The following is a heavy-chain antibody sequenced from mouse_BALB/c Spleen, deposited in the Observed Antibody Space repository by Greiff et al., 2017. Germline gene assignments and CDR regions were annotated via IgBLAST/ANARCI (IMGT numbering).Heavy chain of an antibody. J-gene: IGHJ4*01. CDR2: ISYSGST. CDR3: ARYSIYYGRYYAMDY. Sequence: VHVKQSGPSLVKPSQTLSLTCSVTGDSITSGYWNWIRKFPGNKLEYMGYISYSGSTYYNPSLKSRISITRDTSKNQYYLQLNSVTTEDTATYYCARYSIYYGRYYAMDYWGQGTSVTVSS. CDR1: GDSITSGY. V-gene: IGHV3-8*02. D-gene: IGHD2-1*01.